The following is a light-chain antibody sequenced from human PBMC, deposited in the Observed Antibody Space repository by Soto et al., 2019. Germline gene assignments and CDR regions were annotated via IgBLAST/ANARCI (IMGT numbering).Light chain of an antibody. J-gene: IGLJ2*01. Sequence: QSALTQPPSASGSPGQSVTISCTGTSSDIGRYTYVSWYQQHPDKAPKLMIYEVTKWPSGVPDRFSGSKSGNTASLTVSGLQAEDEADYYCSSYAGSNNFVVFGGGTKLTVL. CDR2: EVT. V-gene: IGLV2-8*01. CDR1: SSDIGRYTY. CDR3: SSYAGSNNFVV.